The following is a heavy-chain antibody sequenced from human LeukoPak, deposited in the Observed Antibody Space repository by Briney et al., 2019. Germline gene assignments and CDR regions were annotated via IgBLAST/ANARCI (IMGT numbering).Heavy chain of an antibody. CDR2: INPSGGST. D-gene: IGHD4-23*01. CDR1: GYTFTSYA. V-gene: IGHV1-46*01. CDR3: ARDNSVEDTAWWFDP. J-gene: IGHJ5*02. Sequence: GASVKVSCKASGYTFTSYAMNWVRQAPGQGLEWMGIINPSGGSTGYAQKFQGRVTMTRDMSTSTDYMELSSLRSEDTAVYYCARDNSVEDTAWWFDPWGQGTLVTVSS.